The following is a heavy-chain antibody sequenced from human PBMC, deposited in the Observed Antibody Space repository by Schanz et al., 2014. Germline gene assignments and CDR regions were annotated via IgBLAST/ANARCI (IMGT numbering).Heavy chain of an antibody. J-gene: IGHJ5*02. V-gene: IGHV4-4*07. Sequence: QLRVQESGPGLVKPSETLSLTCTVSGGSVSTYKWGWIRQPAGKGLEWIGRIYTNESTKYNPSLKSRVTMSVDTSKNQFSLKLSSGTAADTAVYYCARGGYCSRTSCYFKGGWFDPWGQGTLVTVSS. CDR1: GGSVSTYK. CDR2: IYTNEST. D-gene: IGHD2-2*01. CDR3: ARGGYCSRTSCYFKGGWFDP.